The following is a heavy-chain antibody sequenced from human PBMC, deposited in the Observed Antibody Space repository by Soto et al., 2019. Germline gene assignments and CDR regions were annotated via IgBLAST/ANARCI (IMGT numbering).Heavy chain of an antibody. CDR3: ARGGSSDWQVAFDF. Sequence: SETLSLTCDVYGGSFSGYFWNWIHQPPGKGLEWIGKVNHNGRNNYNPSLKSRVTISLDMSKKQISLKLTSVTAADTAVYYCARGGSSDWQVAFDFWGQGTMVTVSS. CDR2: VNHNGRN. J-gene: IGHJ3*01. V-gene: IGHV4-34*01. D-gene: IGHD6-19*01. CDR1: GGSFSGYF.